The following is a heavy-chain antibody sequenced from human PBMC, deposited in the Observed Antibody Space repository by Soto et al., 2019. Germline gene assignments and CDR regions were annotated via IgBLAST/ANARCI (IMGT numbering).Heavy chain of an antibody. CDR2: INHSGGA. Sequence: QVQLQQWGAGLLKPSETLSLTCGVYGGSFSAYYWNWIRQPPGKGLEWIGEINHSGGANYNPSLKSRVTISVDPSKNQFSLKMSSVTAADTAVYYGARDGGGYYDGIHYWGQGTLVTVSA. CDR1: GGSFSAYY. CDR3: ARDGGGYYDGIHY. V-gene: IGHV4-34*01. J-gene: IGHJ4*02. D-gene: IGHD1-26*01.